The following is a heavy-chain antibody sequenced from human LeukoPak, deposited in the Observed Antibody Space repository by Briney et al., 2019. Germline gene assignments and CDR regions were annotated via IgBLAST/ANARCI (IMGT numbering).Heavy chain of an antibody. D-gene: IGHD6-13*01. Sequence: ASVKVSCKVSGYTFTGYYMHWVRQAPGQGLEWMGWINPNSGGTNYAQKFQGRVTMTRDTSISTAYMELSRLRSDDTAVYYCARDPGKQLPFDYWGQGTLVTVSS. J-gene: IGHJ4*02. V-gene: IGHV1-2*02. CDR2: INPNSGGT. CDR3: ARDPGKQLPFDY. CDR1: GYTFTGYY.